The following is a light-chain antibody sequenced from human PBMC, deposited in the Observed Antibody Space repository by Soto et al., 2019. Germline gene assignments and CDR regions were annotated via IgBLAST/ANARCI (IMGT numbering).Light chain of an antibody. Sequence: EVVMTQSPATLSVSPGERATLSCRASQSVNANLAWYQQKPGQAPRLLIHGASNRATGIPARFSGSGFGTDFILTVSRLQSEDFAFYYCQQYNTWLWTFGQGTKVEI. V-gene: IGKV3-15*01. CDR1: QSVNAN. CDR2: GAS. CDR3: QQYNTWLWT. J-gene: IGKJ1*01.